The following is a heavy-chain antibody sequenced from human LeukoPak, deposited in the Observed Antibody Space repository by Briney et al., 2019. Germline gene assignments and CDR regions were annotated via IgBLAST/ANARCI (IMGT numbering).Heavy chain of an antibody. V-gene: IGHV1-18*01. CDR3: AREIVGALSYYFDY. D-gene: IGHD1-26*01. Sequence: ASVKVSCKASGYTFTSYGISWVRQAPGQGLEWMGWISAYNGNTNYAQKLQGRVTMTTDTSTSTAYMKLRSLRSDDTAVYYCAREIVGALSYYFDYWGQGTLVTVSS. J-gene: IGHJ4*02. CDR1: GYTFTSYG. CDR2: ISAYNGNT.